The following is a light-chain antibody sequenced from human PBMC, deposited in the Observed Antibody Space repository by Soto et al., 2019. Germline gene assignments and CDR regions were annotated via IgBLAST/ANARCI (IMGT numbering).Light chain of an antibody. CDR2: AAS. V-gene: IGKV1-39*01. CDR1: QSISSD. CDR3: QQAHSTPYT. J-gene: IGKJ2*01. Sequence: DIQMTQSPFSLSASVADRVTITCRTSQSISSDLNWYQQKAGKAPKLLIYAASSLQSGVPSRFSGSGSGTHFTLTISSLQPEDFATYYCQQAHSTPYTFGQGTKVDIK.